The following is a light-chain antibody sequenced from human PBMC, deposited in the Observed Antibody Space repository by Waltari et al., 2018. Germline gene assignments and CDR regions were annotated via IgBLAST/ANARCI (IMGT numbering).Light chain of an antibody. CDR1: QSISSY. Sequence: DIQMTQSPSSLSASVGDRVTITCRASQSISSYLNWYQQKPGKAPKLLIYAASSLQSGVPSRFSGSGSGTDSTLTISSLQPEDFATYYCQQSYSTPWTFGQGTKVEIK. V-gene: IGKV1-39*01. J-gene: IGKJ1*01. CDR3: QQSYSTPWT. CDR2: AAS.